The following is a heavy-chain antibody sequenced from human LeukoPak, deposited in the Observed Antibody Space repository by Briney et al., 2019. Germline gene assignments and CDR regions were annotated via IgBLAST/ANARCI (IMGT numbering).Heavy chain of an antibody. V-gene: IGHV3-66*01. CDR1: GFTVSSNY. D-gene: IGHD3-16*02. CDR2: IYSGGST. CDR3: ARDISVYDYVWGSYRPDAFDI. Sequence: PGGSLRLSCAASGFTVSSNYMSWVRQAPGKGLEWVSVIYSGGSTYYADSVKGRFTISRDNSKNTLYLQMNSLRAEDTAVYYCARDISVYDYVWGSYRPDAFDIWGQGTVVTVSS. J-gene: IGHJ3*02.